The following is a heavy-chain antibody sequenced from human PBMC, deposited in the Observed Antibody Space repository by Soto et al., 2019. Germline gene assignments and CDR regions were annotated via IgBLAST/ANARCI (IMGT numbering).Heavy chain of an antibody. Sequence: EVQLLESGGGLVQPGGSLRLSCAASGFTFSSYAMTWVRQAPGKGLEWVSSISGSGSSTYYADSVKGRFTISRDNSKNTLYLQMNSLRAEGSAVYYCAKDRGGYSGYDLRYWGQGTLLTVSS. CDR2: ISGSGSST. CDR1: GFTFSSYA. D-gene: IGHD5-12*01. V-gene: IGHV3-23*01. J-gene: IGHJ4*02. CDR3: AKDRGGYSGYDLRY.